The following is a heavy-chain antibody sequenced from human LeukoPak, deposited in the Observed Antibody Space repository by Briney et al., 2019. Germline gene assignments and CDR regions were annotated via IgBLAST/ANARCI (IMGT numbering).Heavy chain of an antibody. Sequence: GGSLRLSCAASGFTFSDHYIDWVRQAPGKGLEWVGRARNRGNGYTTQYAASVKGRFTFSRDDSENTVYLQMNSLKTEDTAVYFCARIMMVDYGTYYFDYWGQGTLVTVSS. J-gene: IGHJ4*02. CDR2: ARNRGNGYTT. D-gene: IGHD4/OR15-4a*01. CDR3: ARIMMVDYGTYYFDY. CDR1: GFTFSDHY. V-gene: IGHV3-72*01.